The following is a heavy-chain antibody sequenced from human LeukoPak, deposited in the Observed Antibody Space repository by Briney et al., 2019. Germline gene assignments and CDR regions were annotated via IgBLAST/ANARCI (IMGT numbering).Heavy chain of an antibody. CDR3: ARANGDYGY. J-gene: IGHJ4*02. CDR2: INHSGST. D-gene: IGHD4-17*01. CDR1: GGSFSGYY. Sequence: SETLSLTCAVYGGSFSGYYWSWIRQPPGKGLEWIGEINHSGSTNYNPSLTSRVTISVDTSKNQFSLKLSSVTAADTAVYYCARANGDYGYWGQGTLVTVSS. V-gene: IGHV4-34*01.